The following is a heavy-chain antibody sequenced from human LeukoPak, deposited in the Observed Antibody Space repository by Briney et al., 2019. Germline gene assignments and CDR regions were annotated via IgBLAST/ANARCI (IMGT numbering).Heavy chain of an antibody. D-gene: IGHD3-10*01. CDR1: GLIFIMSG. CDR2: TSYDERNK. J-gene: IGHJ6*02. Sequence: GGSLRLSCAASGLIFIMSGMHRVRQAPGKGLEWVAVTSYDERNKLYAASVKGRFTISRDNSKNTLYLHMNSQRGDDTAIYFCAKKIMFRGSTRGFFSYGMDVWGPGTMVIVSS. V-gene: IGHV3-30*18. CDR3: AKKIMFRGSTRGFFSYGMDV.